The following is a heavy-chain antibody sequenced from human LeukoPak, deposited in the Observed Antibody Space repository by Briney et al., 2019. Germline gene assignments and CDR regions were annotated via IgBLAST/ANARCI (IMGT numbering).Heavy chain of an antibody. J-gene: IGHJ4*02. D-gene: IGHD3-22*01. V-gene: IGHV3-74*01. CDR2: INSDGSNT. CDR3: ARAYYYDSFFDY. CDR1: GFTFSNYW. Sequence: PGGSLRLSCAASGFTFSNYWMHWVRQAPGKGLVWVSRINSDGSNTNYADSVKGRFTISRDNAKNTLYLQMNSLRAEDTAVYYCARAYYYDSFFDYWGQGTLVTVSS.